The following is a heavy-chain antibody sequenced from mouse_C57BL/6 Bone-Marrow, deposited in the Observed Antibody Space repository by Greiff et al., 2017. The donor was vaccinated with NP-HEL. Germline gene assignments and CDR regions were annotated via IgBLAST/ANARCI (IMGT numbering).Heavy chain of an antibody. D-gene: IGHD2-3*01. Sequence: QVQLKQPGAELVKPGASVKVSCKASGYTFTSYWMHWVKQRPGQGLEWIGRIHPSDSDTNYNQKFKGKATLTVDKSSSTAYMQLSSLTSEDSAVYYCAISLYDGYFYFDYWGQGTTLTVSS. J-gene: IGHJ2*01. V-gene: IGHV1-74*01. CDR1: GYTFTSYW. CDR2: IHPSDSDT. CDR3: AISLYDGYFYFDY.